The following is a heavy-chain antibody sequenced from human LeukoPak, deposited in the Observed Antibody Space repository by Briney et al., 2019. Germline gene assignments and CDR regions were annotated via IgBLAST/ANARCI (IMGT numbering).Heavy chain of an antibody. CDR1: GGSISSGGYY. CDR2: IYHSGSN. CDR3: ARVVSYDYGDLPDY. D-gene: IGHD4-17*01. Sequence: SETLSLTCTVSGGSISSGGYYWSWIRQPPGKGLEWIGYIYHSGSNHYNPSLKSRVTISVDRSKNQFSLKLSSVTAADTAVYYCARVVSYDYGDLPDYWGQGTLVTVSS. J-gene: IGHJ4*02. V-gene: IGHV4-30-2*01.